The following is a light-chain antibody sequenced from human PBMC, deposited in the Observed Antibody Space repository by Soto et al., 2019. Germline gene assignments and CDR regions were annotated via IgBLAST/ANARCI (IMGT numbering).Light chain of an antibody. Sequence: EIVMTQSPATLSVSPGERVTLSCRASQSVSNNLAWYQQKPGQAPRLLIYGASTRATDTTARINGSGSGTEFSLSISSLQSEDFAVYYCQQYNNWPRTFGQGTKVEIK. J-gene: IGKJ1*01. V-gene: IGKV3-15*01. CDR1: QSVSNN. CDR2: GAS. CDR3: QQYNNWPRT.